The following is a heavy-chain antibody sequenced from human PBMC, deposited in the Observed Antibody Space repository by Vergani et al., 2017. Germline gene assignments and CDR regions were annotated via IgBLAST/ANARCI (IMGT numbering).Heavy chain of an antibody. V-gene: IGHV5-10-1*01. J-gene: IGHJ6*02. Sequence: EVQLVQSGAEVKKPGESLRISCKGSGYSFTSYWISWVRQMPGKGLEWMGRIDPSDSYTNYSPSFQRHVTISADKSISTAYLQWSSLKASDTAMYYCARTCNSYTSPLLTWMNYGMDVWGQGTTVTVSS. CDR1: GYSFTSYW. CDR2: IDPSDSYT. D-gene: IGHD2/OR15-2a*01. CDR3: ARTCNSYTSPLLTWMNYGMDV.